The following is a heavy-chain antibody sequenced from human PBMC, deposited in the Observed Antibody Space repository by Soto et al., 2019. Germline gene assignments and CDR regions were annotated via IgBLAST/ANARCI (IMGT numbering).Heavy chain of an antibody. D-gene: IGHD5-18*01. J-gene: IGHJ6*02. V-gene: IGHV1-3*01. CDR2: INDGNGNT. CDR1: GYTFTSYA. CDR3: ARDPTHPWIQLWYDGMDV. Sequence: QVQLVQSGAEVKKPGASVKVSCKASGYTFTSYAMHWVRQAPGQRLEWMGWINDGNGNTKYSQKFQGRVTITRDTSASTSYMELSSLRSEDTAVYYCARDPTHPWIQLWYDGMDVWGQGTTVTVSS.